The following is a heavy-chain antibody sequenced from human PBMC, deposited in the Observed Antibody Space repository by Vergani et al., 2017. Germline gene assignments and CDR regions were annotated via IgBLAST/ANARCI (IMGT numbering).Heavy chain of an antibody. D-gene: IGHD6-19*01. CDR2: INHSGST. J-gene: IGHJ4*02. Sequence: QVQLQQWGAGLLKPSETLSLTCAVYGGSFSGYYWSWIRQPPGKGLEWIGEINHSGSTNYNPSLKSRVTISVDTSKNQFSLKLSSLTAADTAVYYCARGRPIYSSGLDHWGQGTLVTVSS. CDR3: ARGRPIYSSGLDH. V-gene: IGHV4-34*01. CDR1: GGSFSGYY.